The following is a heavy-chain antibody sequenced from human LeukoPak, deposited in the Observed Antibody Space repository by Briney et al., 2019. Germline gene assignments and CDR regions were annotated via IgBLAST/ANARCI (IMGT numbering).Heavy chain of an antibody. CDR3: ARGVTMVRGAAYFDY. Sequence: SETLSLTYAVSGYSISSGYYWGWIRQPPGKGLEWIGSIYHSGSTYYNPSLKSRVTISVDTSKNQFSLKLSSVTAADTAVYYCARGVTMVRGAAYFDYWGQGTLVTVSS. CDR2: IYHSGST. CDR1: GYSISSGYY. V-gene: IGHV4-38-2*01. J-gene: IGHJ4*02. D-gene: IGHD3-10*01.